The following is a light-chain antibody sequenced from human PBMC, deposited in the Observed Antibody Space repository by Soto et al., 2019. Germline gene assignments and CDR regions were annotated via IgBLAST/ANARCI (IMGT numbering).Light chain of an antibody. J-gene: IGKJ3*01. CDR1: QGIRNF. CDR2: AAS. CDR3: QKYSSVPV. V-gene: IGKV1-27*01. Sequence: DIQMTQSPTSLSASVGDRVTITCRSSQGIRNFAAWYQQKPGKAPKLLIYAASTLQSGVPSRFSGSGSGTDFTLAINSLQPGDVATFSCQKYSSVPVFGPGTKGEIK.